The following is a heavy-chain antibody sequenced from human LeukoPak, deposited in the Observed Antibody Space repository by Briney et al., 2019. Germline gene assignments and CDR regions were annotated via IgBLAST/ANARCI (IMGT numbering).Heavy chain of an antibody. CDR2: ISYNGSNK. V-gene: IGHV3-30*18. J-gene: IGHJ6*02. CDR1: GFTFSSYG. Sequence: PGGSLRLPCAASGFTFSSYGMHWVRQAPGKGLEWVAVISYNGSNKYYADSVKGRFTISRDNSKNTLYLQMNSLRAEDTAVYYCAKNPTRYCSGGSCSYYYYYGMDVWGQGTTVTVSS. D-gene: IGHD2-15*01. CDR3: AKNPTRYCSGGSCSYYYYYGMDV.